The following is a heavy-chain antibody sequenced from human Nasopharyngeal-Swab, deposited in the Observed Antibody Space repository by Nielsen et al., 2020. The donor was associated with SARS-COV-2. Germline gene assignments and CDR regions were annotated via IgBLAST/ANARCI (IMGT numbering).Heavy chain of an antibody. CDR3: AKLDMVRGVIITSYAFDI. D-gene: IGHD3-10*01. J-gene: IGHJ3*02. V-gene: IGHV3-30*18. CDR2: ISYDGSNK. Sequence: VRKAPGKGLEWVAVISYDGSNKYYADSVKGRFTISRDNSKNTLYLQMNSLRAEDTAVYYCAKLDMVRGVIITSYAFDIWGQGTMVTVSS.